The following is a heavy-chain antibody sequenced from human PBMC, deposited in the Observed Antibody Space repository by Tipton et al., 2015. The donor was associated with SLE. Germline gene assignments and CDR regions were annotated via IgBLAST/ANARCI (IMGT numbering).Heavy chain of an antibody. CDR2: IYYSGST. D-gene: IGHD3-16*01. V-gene: IGHV4-59*11. J-gene: IGHJ4*02. Sequence: TLSLTCTVSGGSISSHYWRWIRQPPGKGLEWIGYIYYSGSTNYNPSLKSRVTISVDTSKNQFSLKLSSVTAADTAVYYCARGYGDYWGQGTLVTVSS. CDR3: ARGYGDY. CDR1: GGSISSHY.